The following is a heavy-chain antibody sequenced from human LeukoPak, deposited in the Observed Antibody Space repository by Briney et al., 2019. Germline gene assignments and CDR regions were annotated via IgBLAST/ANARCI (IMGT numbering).Heavy chain of an antibody. V-gene: IGHV4-39*07. CDR1: GGSISGVGYY. Sequence: SETLPLSCTVSGGSISGVGYYLGWMRQPPGQGLEWGGGLYYDGTTYYNPSLNSRVTISVDTSNNQFSLQLSLVTAAHTAIYYRAFWSTYYSGSGEYSWGQGTLVTVSS. D-gene: IGHD3-3*01. J-gene: IGHJ4*02. CDR2: LYYDGTT. CDR3: AFWSTYYSGSGEYS.